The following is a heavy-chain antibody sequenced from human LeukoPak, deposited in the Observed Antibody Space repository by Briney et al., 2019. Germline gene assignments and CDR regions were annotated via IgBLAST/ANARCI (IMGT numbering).Heavy chain of an antibody. J-gene: IGHJ4*02. V-gene: IGHV4-59*01. CDR2: IYYSGST. Sequence: SETLSLTCTVSGGSISSYYWSWIRQPPGKGLEWIGYIYYSGSTNYNPSLKSRVTISVDTSKNQFSLKLSSVTAADTAVYYCAREHRGYFDYWGQGILVTVSS. CDR1: GGSISSYY. D-gene: IGHD1-14*01. CDR3: AREHRGYFDY.